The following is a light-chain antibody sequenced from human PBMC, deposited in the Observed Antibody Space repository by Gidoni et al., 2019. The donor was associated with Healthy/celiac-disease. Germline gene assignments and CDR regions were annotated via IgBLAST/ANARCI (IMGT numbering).Light chain of an antibody. V-gene: IGKV3-11*01. Sequence: EIVLTQSPATLSLSPGERATLSCRASQSVSSYLAWYQQKPGQAPRLLIYDASHRATGIPARFSGSGSGTDFTLTISSLEPEDFAVYYCQQRSNWPPWTFGQXTKVEIK. CDR3: QQRSNWPPWT. CDR1: QSVSSY. J-gene: IGKJ1*01. CDR2: DAS.